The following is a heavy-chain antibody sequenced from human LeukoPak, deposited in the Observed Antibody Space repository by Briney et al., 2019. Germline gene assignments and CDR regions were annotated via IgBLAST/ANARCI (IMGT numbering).Heavy chain of an antibody. V-gene: IGHV1-69*05. D-gene: IGHD3-9*01. CDR3: ARHALTGYYNVISYYYYMGV. CDR1: GGTFSSYA. J-gene: IGHJ6*03. CDR2: IIPIFGTA. Sequence: SVKVSCKASGGTFSSYAISWVRQAPGQGLEWMGGIIPIFGTANYAQKLQGRVTMTTDTSTSTAYMELRSLRSDDTAVYYCARHALTGYYNVISYYYYMGVWGKGTTVTVSS.